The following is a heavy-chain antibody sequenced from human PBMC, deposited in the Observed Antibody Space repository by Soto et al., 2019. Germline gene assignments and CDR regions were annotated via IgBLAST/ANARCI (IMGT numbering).Heavy chain of an antibody. CDR1: GFSLSTSGMC. D-gene: IGHD6-13*01. J-gene: IGHJ5*02. CDR3: ARSIVAAGNRWFDP. Sequence: SGPTLVTPTQTLTLTCTFSGFSLSTSGMCLSWIRQPPGKALEWLALIDWDDDKYYSTSLKTRLTISKDTSKNQVVLTMTNMDPVDTATYYCARSIVAAGNRWFDPWGQGTLVTVSS. V-gene: IGHV2-70*01. CDR2: IDWDDDK.